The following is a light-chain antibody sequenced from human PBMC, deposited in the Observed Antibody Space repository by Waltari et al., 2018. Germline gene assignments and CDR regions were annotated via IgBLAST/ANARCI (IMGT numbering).Light chain of an antibody. V-gene: IGKV3-15*01. Sequence: ETVMTQSPATLPVSPGERVTLSCRASQSIYSDLAWYQQKPGQAPRLLMYGASTRATGIPARFSGSGSGTEFTLTISSLQSEDFAVYYCQQYNNWPRTFGQGTKVEIK. CDR2: GAS. CDR1: QSIYSD. CDR3: QQYNNWPRT. J-gene: IGKJ1*01.